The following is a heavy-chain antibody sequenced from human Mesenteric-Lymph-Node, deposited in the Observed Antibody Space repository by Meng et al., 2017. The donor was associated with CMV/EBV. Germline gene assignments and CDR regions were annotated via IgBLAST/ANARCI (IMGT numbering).Heavy chain of an antibody. V-gene: IGHV3-53*01. Sequence: GESLKISCAASGFTVSSNYMSWVRQAPGKGLEWVSVIYSGGSTYYADSVKGRFTISRDNSKNTLYLQMNSLRAEDTAVYYCARDGGLDSSGYYYGPSYYGMDVWGQGTTVTVSS. CDR1: GFTVSSNY. D-gene: IGHD3-22*01. CDR3: ARDGGLDSSGYYYGPSYYGMDV. J-gene: IGHJ6*02. CDR2: IYSGGST.